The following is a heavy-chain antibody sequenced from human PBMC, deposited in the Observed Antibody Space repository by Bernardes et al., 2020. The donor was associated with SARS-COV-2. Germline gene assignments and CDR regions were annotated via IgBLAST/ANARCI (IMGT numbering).Heavy chain of an antibody. J-gene: IGHJ4*02. D-gene: IGHD6-19*01. V-gene: IGHV1-2*02. CDR2: LNSNSGAT. CDR3: ARDTSVAGTDFQFRY. CDR1: GYTLTGHY. Sequence: ASVKVSCKASGYTLTGHYMHWLRQAPGQGLEWMGWLNSNSGATNYALKFQGRVTMTRDTSVNTAYMELSRLRSDDAAVYYCARDTSVAGTDFQFRYWGQGSLVTVSS.